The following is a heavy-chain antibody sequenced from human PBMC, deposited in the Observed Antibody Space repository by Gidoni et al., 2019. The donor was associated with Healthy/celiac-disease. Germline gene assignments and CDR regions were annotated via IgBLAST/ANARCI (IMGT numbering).Heavy chain of an antibody. D-gene: IGHD3-9*01. CDR2: ISSSGSTI. Sequence: QVQLVESGGGLVKPGGSLRLSWAASGFNFRDYYMSWIRQAPGQGLEWVSYISSSGSTIYYADSVKGRFTISRDNAKNSLYLQMNSLRAEDTAVYYCAGDYDILTGYYLAGDYWGQGTLVTVSS. CDR1: GFNFRDYY. J-gene: IGHJ4*02. CDR3: AGDYDILTGYYLAGDY. V-gene: IGHV3-11*01.